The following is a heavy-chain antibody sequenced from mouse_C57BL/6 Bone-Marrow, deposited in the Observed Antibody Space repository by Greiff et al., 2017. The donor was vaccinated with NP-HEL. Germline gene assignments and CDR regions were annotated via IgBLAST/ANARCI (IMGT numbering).Heavy chain of an antibody. CDR3: ARDPPIY. Sequence: ESGPGLVKPSQSLSLTCSVTGYSITSGYYWNWIRQFPGNKLEWMGYISYDGSNNYNPSLKNRISITRDTSKNQFFLKLNSVTTEDTATYYCARDPPIYWGQGTTLTVSS. CDR2: ISYDGSN. D-gene: IGHD6-5*01. J-gene: IGHJ2*01. V-gene: IGHV3-6*01. CDR1: GYSITSGYY.